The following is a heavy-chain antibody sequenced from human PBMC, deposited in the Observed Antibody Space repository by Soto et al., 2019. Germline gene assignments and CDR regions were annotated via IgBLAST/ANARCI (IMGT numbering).Heavy chain of an antibody. CDR3: ARVMAGTSANWFDP. D-gene: IGHD6-19*01. J-gene: IGHJ5*02. V-gene: IGHV4-59*01. CDR1: GGSISSNY. CDR2: IYHRGST. Sequence: SETLSLTCTVSGGSISSNYWSWIRQSPGKGLEWIGHIYHRGSTSYNPSLKSRVTISVDTSKNQFSLKLSSVTAADTAVYYCARVMAGTSANWFDPWGQGTLVTVSS.